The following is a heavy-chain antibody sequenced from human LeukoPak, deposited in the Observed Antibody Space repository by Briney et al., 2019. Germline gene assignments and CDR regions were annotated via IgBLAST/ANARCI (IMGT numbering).Heavy chain of an antibody. CDR3: ARSGWHSSGYPITFDY. J-gene: IGHJ4*02. D-gene: IGHD3-22*01. V-gene: IGHV4-61*02. CDR2: IYTSGST. Sequence: SETLSLTCTVSGGSISSGSYYWSWIRQPAGKGLEWIGRIYTSGSTNYNPPLKSRVTISVDTSKNQFSLKLSSVTAADTAVYYCARSGWHSSGYPITFDYWGQGTLVTVSS. CDR1: GGSISSGSYY.